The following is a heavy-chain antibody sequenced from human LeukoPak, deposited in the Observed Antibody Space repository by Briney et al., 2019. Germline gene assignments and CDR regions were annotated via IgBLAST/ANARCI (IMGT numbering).Heavy chain of an antibody. V-gene: IGHV3-30*18. Sequence: HPGRSLRLSCAVSGFTFSSYGMHWVRQAPGKGLEWVAVMSYDGSNKYYADSVKGRFTISRDNSKNTLSLQMNSLRPEDTAVYYCAKEVFYFDTSGRLFFDYWGRGTLVTVSS. CDR3: AKEVFYFDTSGRLFFDY. D-gene: IGHD3-22*01. J-gene: IGHJ4*02. CDR1: GFTFSSYG. CDR2: MSYDGSNK.